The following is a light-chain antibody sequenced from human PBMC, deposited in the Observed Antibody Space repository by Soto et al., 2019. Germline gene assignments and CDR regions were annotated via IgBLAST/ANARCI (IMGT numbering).Light chain of an antibody. Sequence: DVVMTQSPLSLPVTPGEPASISCRSSQSLLHSNGYNYLDWYLQKPGQSPQLLIYLGSNRASGVPDRFRGSGSGTDFTLTISRVEAEDVGVYYCLQALQTPWTFGQGTKVGIK. CDR3: LQALQTPWT. J-gene: IGKJ1*01. CDR2: LGS. V-gene: IGKV2-28*01. CDR1: QSLLHSNGYNY.